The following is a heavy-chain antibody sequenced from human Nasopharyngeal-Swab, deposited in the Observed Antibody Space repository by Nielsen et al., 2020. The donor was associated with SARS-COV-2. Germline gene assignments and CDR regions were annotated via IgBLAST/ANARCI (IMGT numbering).Heavy chain of an antibody. D-gene: IGHD6-13*01. CDR3: ARESIAAAGPGMDV. J-gene: IGHJ6*02. CDR1: GFIFSSYW. CDR2: IKSDGSST. V-gene: IGHV3-74*01. Sequence: GESLQISCAASGFIFSSYWMHRVRQAPGKGLVWVSRIKSDGSSTSYADSVKGRFTISRDNAKNPLFLQMNSLRAEDTAVYYCARESIAAAGPGMDVWGQGTTVTVSS.